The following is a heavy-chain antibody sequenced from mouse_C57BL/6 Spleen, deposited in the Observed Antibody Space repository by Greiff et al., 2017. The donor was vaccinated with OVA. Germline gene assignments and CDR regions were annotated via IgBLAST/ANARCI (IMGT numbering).Heavy chain of an antibody. V-gene: IGHV3-6*01. Sequence: EVQRVESGPGLVKPSQSLSLTCSVTGYSITSGYYWNWIRQFPGNKLEWMGYISYDGSNNYNPSLKNRISITRDTSKNQFFLKLNSVTTEDTATYYCARDGYDGYWGDYWGQGTTLTVSS. CDR3: ARDGYDGYWGDY. J-gene: IGHJ2*01. CDR1: GYSITSGYY. CDR2: ISYDGSN. D-gene: IGHD2-3*01.